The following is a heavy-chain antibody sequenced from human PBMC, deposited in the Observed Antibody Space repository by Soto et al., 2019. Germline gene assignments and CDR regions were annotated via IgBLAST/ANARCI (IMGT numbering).Heavy chain of an antibody. D-gene: IGHD2-2*01. J-gene: IGHJ5*02. CDR1: GFTFSTYW. CDR3: VRDGHWITNSCYGNWFDP. CDR2: INSDASHT. V-gene: IGHV3-74*01. Sequence: EVQLVESGGGLVQPGGSLRLSCAASGFTFSTYWMHWIRQVPGKGLEWVSRINSDASHTYYADSVKGRFTISKDNAKNTLHLGINRLRAEDTAVYYWVRDGHWITNSCYGNWFDPWGQGTLVTVSS.